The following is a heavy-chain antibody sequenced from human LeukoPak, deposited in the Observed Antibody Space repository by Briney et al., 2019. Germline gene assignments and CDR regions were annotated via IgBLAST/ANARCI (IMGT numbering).Heavy chain of an antibody. V-gene: IGHV5-51*01. Sequence: GESLKISCKGSGYSFTSYWIGWVRQMPGKGLEWMGIIYPGDSDTRYSPSFQGQVTISADKSISTAYLQWSSLKASDTAMYYCTIQGGWQLPPPNFQHWGQGTLVTVSS. CDR1: GYSFTSYW. J-gene: IGHJ1*01. D-gene: IGHD5-24*01. CDR2: IYPGDSDT. CDR3: TIQGGWQLPPPNFQH.